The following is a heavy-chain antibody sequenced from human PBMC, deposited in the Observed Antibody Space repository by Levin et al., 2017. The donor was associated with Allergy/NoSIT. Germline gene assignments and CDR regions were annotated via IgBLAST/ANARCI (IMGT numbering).Heavy chain of an antibody. CDR2: IYHSGST. J-gene: IGHJ4*02. Sequence: SETLSLTCGVFGGSISSSNWWSWVRQPPGKGLEWIGEIYHSGSTNYNPSLKSRVTISLDKSKNQFSLSLSSVTAADTAVYYCASPPHYGSGWSDYWGQGTLVTVSS. CDR3: ASPPHYGSGWSDY. D-gene: IGHD6-19*01. CDR1: GGSISSSNW. V-gene: IGHV4-4*02.